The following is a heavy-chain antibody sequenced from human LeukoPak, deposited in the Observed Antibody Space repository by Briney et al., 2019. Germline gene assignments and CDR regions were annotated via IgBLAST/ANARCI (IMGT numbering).Heavy chain of an antibody. CDR3: ASHYYDSSGYSL. Sequence: SETLSLTYTVSGGSISSYYWSWIRQPAGKGLEWIGRIYTSGSTNYNPSLKSRVTMSVDTSKNQFSLKLSSVTAADTAVYYCASHYYDSSGYSLWGQGTLVTVSS. V-gene: IGHV4-4*07. D-gene: IGHD3-22*01. CDR2: IYTSGST. J-gene: IGHJ4*02. CDR1: GGSISSYY.